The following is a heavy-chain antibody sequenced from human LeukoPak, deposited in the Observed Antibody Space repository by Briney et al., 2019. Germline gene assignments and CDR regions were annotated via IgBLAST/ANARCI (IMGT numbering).Heavy chain of an antibody. D-gene: IGHD5-24*01. Sequence: SETLSLTCAVYGGSFSGYYWSWIRQPPGKGLEWIGEINHSGSTNYNPSLKSRVTISVDTSKNQFSLKLSSVTAADTAVYYCARQRDGSRARNYYYMDVWGKGTTVTVSS. V-gene: IGHV4-34*01. CDR3: ARQRDGSRARNYYYMDV. J-gene: IGHJ6*03. CDR1: GGSFSGYY. CDR2: INHSGST.